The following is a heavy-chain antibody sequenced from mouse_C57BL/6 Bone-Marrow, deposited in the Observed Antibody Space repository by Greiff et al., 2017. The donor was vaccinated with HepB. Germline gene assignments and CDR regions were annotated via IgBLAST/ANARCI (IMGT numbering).Heavy chain of an antibody. CDR2: ISSGGSYT. V-gene: IGHV5-6*02. J-gene: IGHJ2*01. D-gene: IGHD1-1*01. CDR1: GFTFSSYG. CDR3: ARQSHYGRSH. Sequence: DVMLVESGGDLVKPGGSLKLSCAASGFTFSSYGMSWVRQTPDKRLEWVATISSGGSYTYYPDSVKGRFTISRDNAKNTLYLQMSSLKSEDTAMYYCARQSHYGRSHWGQGTTLTVSS.